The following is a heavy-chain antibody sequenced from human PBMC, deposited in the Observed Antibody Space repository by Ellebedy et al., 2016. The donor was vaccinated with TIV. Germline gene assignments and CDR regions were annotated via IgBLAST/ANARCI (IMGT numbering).Heavy chain of an antibody. CDR1: GFTFSSHS. J-gene: IGHJ4*02. CDR3: VTWGQSYGR. Sequence: PGGSLRLSCAGSGFTFSSHSMHWVRQVPGKGLEWVAHINPDGSAEYYVDSVKGRFTISRDNAKRSLFLQMNSLRVDDTAVYYCVTWGQSYGRWGQGSLVTISS. CDR2: INPDGSAE. D-gene: IGHD3-16*01. V-gene: IGHV3-7*03.